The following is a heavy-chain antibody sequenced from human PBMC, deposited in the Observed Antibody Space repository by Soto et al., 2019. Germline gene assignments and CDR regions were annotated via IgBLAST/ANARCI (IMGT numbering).Heavy chain of an antibody. D-gene: IGHD3-10*01. Sequence: QLQLQESGSRLVKSSETLSLTCGVSGDTISTGGYSWAWIRQPPGKALEWIGHTYHSGNPYYNPSLKSRVIISVDRSKNQFSLKLSSVTAADTAVYYCARRWGEGRVDYWGQGTLVTVSS. V-gene: IGHV4-30-2*01. CDR2: TYHSGNP. CDR3: ARRWGEGRVDY. CDR1: GDTISTGGYS. J-gene: IGHJ4*02.